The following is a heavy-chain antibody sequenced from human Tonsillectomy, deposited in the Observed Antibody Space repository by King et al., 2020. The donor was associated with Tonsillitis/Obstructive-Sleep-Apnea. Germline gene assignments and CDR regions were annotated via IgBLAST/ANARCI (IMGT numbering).Heavy chain of an antibody. CDR3: AHLPKIRPRFTIFGTRFPYMDV. V-gene: IGHV2-5*02. J-gene: IGHJ6*03. CDR1: GFSLSTSGVG. D-gene: IGHD3-3*01. Sequence: ITLKESGPTLVKPTQTLTLTCTFSGFSLSTSGVGVGWIRQPPGKALEWLALIYWDDDKRYSPSLKSRLTITKDTSKNQVGLTMTNMDPVETATYYCAHLPKIRPRFTIFGTRFPYMDVWGKGTTVTVSS. CDR2: IYWDDDK.